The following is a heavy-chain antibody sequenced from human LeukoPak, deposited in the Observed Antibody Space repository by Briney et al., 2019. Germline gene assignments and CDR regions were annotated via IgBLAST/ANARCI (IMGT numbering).Heavy chain of an antibody. J-gene: IGHJ4*02. Sequence: PSETLSLTCTVSGDSISNFYWSWIRQPPGKGLEWIGYIYYSGSTNYNPSLKSRVTISVDTSKNQFSLKLSSVTAADTAVYYCARWDCSGGSCQTGFDYWGQGTLVTVSS. V-gene: IGHV4-59*01. CDR3: ARWDCSGGSCQTGFDY. D-gene: IGHD2-15*01. CDR2: IYYSGST. CDR1: GDSISNFY.